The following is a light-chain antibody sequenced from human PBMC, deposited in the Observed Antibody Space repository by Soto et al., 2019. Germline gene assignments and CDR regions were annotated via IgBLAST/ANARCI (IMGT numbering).Light chain of an antibody. CDR1: QSVSISF. CDR3: QQYDTSPRT. CDR2: GAS. Sequence: IVLTQSPGTRSLSPGERATLSCRASQSVSISFLAWYQQKPGQAPRLLIYGASSRATGIPDRFSGSGSGTDFTLTISRLEPEDFAVYYCQQYDTSPRTFGQGTKVDIK. J-gene: IGKJ1*01. V-gene: IGKV3-20*01.